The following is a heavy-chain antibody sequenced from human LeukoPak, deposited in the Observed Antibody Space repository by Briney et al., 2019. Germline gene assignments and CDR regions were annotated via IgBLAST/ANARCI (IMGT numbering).Heavy chain of an antibody. Sequence: SETLSLTCAVYGGSFSGYYWSWIRQPPGKGLEWIGEINQSGSTKYNPSFESRVTISVDTSKNQLSLKLSSVTAADTAVYYCARGPGSGSYFAWSDPWGQGDLVTVSS. V-gene: IGHV4-34*01. D-gene: IGHD3-10*01. CDR2: INQSGST. CDR1: GGSFSGYY. CDR3: ARGPGSGSYFAWSDP. J-gene: IGHJ5*02.